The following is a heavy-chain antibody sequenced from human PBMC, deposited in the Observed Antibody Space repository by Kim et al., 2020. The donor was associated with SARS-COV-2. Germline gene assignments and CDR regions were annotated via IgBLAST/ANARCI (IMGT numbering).Heavy chain of an antibody. J-gene: IGHJ4*02. Sequence: ASVKVSCKASGYTFTSYYMHWVRQAPGQGLEWMGIINPSGGSTSYAQKFQGRVTMTRDTSTSTVYMELSSLRSEDTAVYYCARVIAAAGENGVLPLYFDYWGQGTLVTISS. D-gene: IGHD6-13*01. CDR3: ARVIAAAGENGVLPLYFDY. CDR1: GYTFTSYY. CDR2: INPSGGST. V-gene: IGHV1-46*01.